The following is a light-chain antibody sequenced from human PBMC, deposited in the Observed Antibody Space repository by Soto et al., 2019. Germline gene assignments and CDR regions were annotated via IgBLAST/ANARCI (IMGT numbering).Light chain of an antibody. J-gene: IGKJ3*01. CDR2: ATS. Sequence: DIQMTHSPSSLSASVGDRVTITCRASQSVSIYLGWHQQKPRKAPRLLIYATSTLQSGVPSRFSGSGSGKDFTLTIHSLQPEDFATYYCQQTYRATDTFGHRTKVDIK. V-gene: IGKV1-39*01. CDR1: QSVSIY. CDR3: QQTYRATDT.